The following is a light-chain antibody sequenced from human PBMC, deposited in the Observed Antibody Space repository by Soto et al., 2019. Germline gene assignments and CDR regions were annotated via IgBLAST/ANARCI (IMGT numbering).Light chain of an antibody. V-gene: IGKV3-15*01. Sequence: EIVMTQSPATLSVSPGERATLSCRASQSITSNLAWYQQKPGQAPRLVIYGASTRATGIPARFTGSGSGTDFTLTISSLQSEDFAVYYCQHYHNWPPWTIGQGTKVEIK. CDR3: QHYHNWPPWT. J-gene: IGKJ1*01. CDR2: GAS. CDR1: QSITSN.